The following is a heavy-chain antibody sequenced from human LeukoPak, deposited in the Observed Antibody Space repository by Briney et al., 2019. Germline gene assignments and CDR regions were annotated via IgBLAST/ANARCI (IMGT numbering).Heavy chain of an antibody. D-gene: IGHD3/OR15-3a*01. CDR2: MKPDSGDT. V-gene: IGHV1-8*01. J-gene: IGHJ4*02. CDR3: AGGLGLDGPFEY. CDR1: GNTFTSED. Sequence: ASVKVSCKASGNTFTSEDINWVRQAPGQGLEWMGWMKPDSGDTGYAQMFQGRVSMTTNISIGTVYMELSSLTSEDTAVYYCAGGLGLDGPFEYWGQGTLVTVSS.